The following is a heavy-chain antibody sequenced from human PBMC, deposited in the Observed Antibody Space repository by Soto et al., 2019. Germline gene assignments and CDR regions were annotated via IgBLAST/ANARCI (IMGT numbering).Heavy chain of an antibody. J-gene: IGHJ3*02. CDR3: ASPIAAAADNAFDI. CDR2: VFPGDSDT. Sequence: PGESMKISCKGSGYRFSIYWIGWVRQMPGKGLEWMGIVFPGDSDTRYSPSFQGQVTISADKSISTAYLQWSSLKASDTAMYYCASPIAAAADNAFDIWGQGTMVTVSS. CDR1: GYRFSIYW. D-gene: IGHD6-13*01. V-gene: IGHV5-51*01.